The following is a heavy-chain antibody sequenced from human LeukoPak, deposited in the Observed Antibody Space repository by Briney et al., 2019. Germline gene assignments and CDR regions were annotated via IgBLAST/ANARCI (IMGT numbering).Heavy chain of an antibody. V-gene: IGHV1-2*02. D-gene: IGHD4-17*01. Sequence: AASVKASCKASGYTFTSYYMHWVRQAPGQGLEWMGWINPTSGDTNYAQKFQGRVTMTRDTSISTVYMELSRLRSDDSALYYCATSFGDYLNYFDPWGQGTLVTVSS. CDR1: GYTFTSYY. CDR3: ATSFGDYLNYFDP. CDR2: INPTSGDT. J-gene: IGHJ5*02.